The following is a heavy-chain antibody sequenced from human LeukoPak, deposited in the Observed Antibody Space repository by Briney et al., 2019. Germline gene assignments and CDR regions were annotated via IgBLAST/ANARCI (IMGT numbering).Heavy chain of an antibody. Sequence: PETLSLTCAVSGGSISSYYWSWIRQPPGKGLEWIGFIYYSGSTNYNPSLESRVTISVDTSKKQFSLKLRSVTAADTAVYYCARPQRGYYTYGGFDIWGQGTMVTVSS. J-gene: IGHJ3*02. CDR3: ARPQRGYYTYGGFDI. CDR2: IYYSGST. D-gene: IGHD3-3*01. CDR1: GGSISSYY. V-gene: IGHV4-59*01.